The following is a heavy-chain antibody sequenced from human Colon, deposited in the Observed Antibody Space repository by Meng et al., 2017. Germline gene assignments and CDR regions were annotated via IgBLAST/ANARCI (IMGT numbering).Heavy chain of an antibody. CDR3: ERDTRGVAVAGTKWFDP. Sequence: SVKVSCKASGGTFSSYAISWVRQAPGQGLEWMGGIIPIFGTANYAQKFQGRVTITADKSTSTAYMELSSLRSEDTAVYYCERDTRGVAVAGTKWFDPWGQGTLVTVSS. CDR2: IIPIFGTA. J-gene: IGHJ5*02. CDR1: GGTFSSYA. D-gene: IGHD6-19*01. V-gene: IGHV1-69*06.